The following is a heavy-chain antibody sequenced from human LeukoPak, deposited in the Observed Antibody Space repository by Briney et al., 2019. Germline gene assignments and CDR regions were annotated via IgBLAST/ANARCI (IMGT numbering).Heavy chain of an antibody. Sequence: SQTLSLTCTVSGGSISSGGYYWSWIRQHPGKGLEWIGYIYYSGSTYYNPFLKSRVTISVDTSKNQFSLKLSSVTAADTAVYYCAREMTTVIDYWGQGTLVTVSS. D-gene: IGHD4-17*01. V-gene: IGHV4-31*03. CDR2: IYYSGST. CDR1: GGSISSGGYY. CDR3: AREMTTVIDY. J-gene: IGHJ4*02.